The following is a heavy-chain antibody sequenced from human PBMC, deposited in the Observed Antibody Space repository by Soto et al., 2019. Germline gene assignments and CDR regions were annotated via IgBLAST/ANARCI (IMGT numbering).Heavy chain of an antibody. D-gene: IGHD3-10*01. CDR1: GGSIGSDHYY. J-gene: IGHJ5*02. CDR3: ATGRFSAMIRGVIMFDP. V-gene: IGHV4-39*02. CDR2: IYYSGDT. Sequence: SETLSLTCTVSGGSIGSDHYYWGWIRQSPGKGLEWIASIYYSGDTYYNPSLRSRVSISVDTSNNQFSLKLNSVTAADTAVYYCATGRFSAMIRGVIMFDPWGQGTLVTVSS.